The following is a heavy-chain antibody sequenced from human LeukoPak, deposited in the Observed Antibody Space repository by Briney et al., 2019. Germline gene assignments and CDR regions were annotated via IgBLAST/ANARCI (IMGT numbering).Heavy chain of an antibody. CDR1: GNYW. J-gene: IGHJ4*02. D-gene: IGHD2-15*01. CDR2: ISNNGGYT. V-gene: IGHV3-23*01. CDR3: AKQLGYCSDGSCYFPY. Sequence: GGSLRLSCAASGNYWMHWVRQAPGKGLEWVSAISNNGGYTYYADSVQGRFTISRDNSKSTLCLQMNSLRAEDTAVYYCAKQLGYCSDGSCYFPYWGQGTLVTVSS.